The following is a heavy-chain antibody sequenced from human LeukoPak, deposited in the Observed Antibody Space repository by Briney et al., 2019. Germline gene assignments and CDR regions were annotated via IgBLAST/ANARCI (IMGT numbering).Heavy chain of an antibody. V-gene: IGHV4-39*01. Sequence: SETLSLTCTVSGGSISSSSYYWGWIRQPPGTGLEWIGSIYYSGSTYYNPSLKSRVTISVDTSKNQFSLKLSSVTAADTAVYYCASRTVDYYDILTGYYSPTVDYWGQGTLVTVSS. CDR2: IYYSGST. CDR1: GGSISSSSYY. J-gene: IGHJ4*02. D-gene: IGHD3-9*01. CDR3: ASRTVDYYDILTGYYSPTVDY.